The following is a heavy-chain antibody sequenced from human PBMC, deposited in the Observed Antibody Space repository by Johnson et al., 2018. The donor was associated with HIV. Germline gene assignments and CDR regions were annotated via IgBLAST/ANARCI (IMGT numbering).Heavy chain of an antibody. CDR3: ARVRDYNFWSGQQSRHAFDI. D-gene: IGHD3-3*01. Sequence: QVQLVESGGGVVQPERSLRLSCAASGFTFSTYAMHWVRQAPGKGLEWVACISYDGRNKHYAGSVKGRFTISRDNSKNTVSLQMNSLRPEDTAVYYCARVRDYNFWSGQQSRHAFDIWGQGTMVTVSS. V-gene: IGHV3-30*04. CDR1: GFTFSTYA. CDR2: ISYDGRNK. J-gene: IGHJ3*02.